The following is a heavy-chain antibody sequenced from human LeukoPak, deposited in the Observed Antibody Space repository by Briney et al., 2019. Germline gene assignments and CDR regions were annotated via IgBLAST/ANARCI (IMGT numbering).Heavy chain of an antibody. V-gene: IGHV3-43*02. Sequence: GGSLRLSCAASGFTFDDYAMHWVRQAPGKGLEWVSLISGDGGSTYYADSVKGRFTISRDNSKNSLYLQMNSLRTEDTALYYCAKEERSVLWFRELASGYWGQGTLVTVSS. CDR1: GFTFDDYA. CDR2: ISGDGGST. D-gene: IGHD3-10*01. CDR3: AKEERSVLWFRELASGY. J-gene: IGHJ4*02.